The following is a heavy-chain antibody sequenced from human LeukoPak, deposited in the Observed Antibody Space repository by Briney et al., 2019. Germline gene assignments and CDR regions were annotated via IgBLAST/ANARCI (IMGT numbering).Heavy chain of an antibody. Sequence: GESLKISCKGSGYSFTNYWIGWVRQMPGKGLEWMAIVYPGDSITRYSPSFQGQVTVSADKSVSTAYLQWSSLKASDAAMYYCARRTATDFDYWGQGTLVTDSS. CDR3: ARRTATDFDY. D-gene: IGHD5-18*01. CDR1: GYSFTNYW. CDR2: VYPGDSIT. J-gene: IGHJ4*02. V-gene: IGHV5-51*01.